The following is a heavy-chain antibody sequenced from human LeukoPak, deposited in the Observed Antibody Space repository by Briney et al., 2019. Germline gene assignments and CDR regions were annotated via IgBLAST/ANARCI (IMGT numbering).Heavy chain of an antibody. CDR2: IRYDGSNK. J-gene: IGHJ4*02. CDR3: AKRQGLRYFDWLPDY. CDR1: GFTFSSYG. D-gene: IGHD3-9*01. V-gene: IGHV3-30*02. Sequence: PGGSLRLSCAASGFTFSSYGMHWVRQAPGKGLEWVAFIRYDGSNKYYADSVKGRFTISRDNSKNTLYLQMNSLRAEDTAVYYCAKRQGLRYFDWLPDYWGQGTLVTVSS.